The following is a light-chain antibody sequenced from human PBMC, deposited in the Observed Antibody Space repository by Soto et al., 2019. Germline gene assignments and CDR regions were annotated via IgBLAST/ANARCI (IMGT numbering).Light chain of an antibody. V-gene: IGLV2-14*03. Sequence: QSVLTQPASVSGSPGRSIAISCTGSSSDVGAYDSVCWYQQHPGKAPKLIIFGVSNRPSGVSNRFSGYKSGNTASLTISGLQAEDEADYYCSSYTSDSSYVFGTGTKVTVL. J-gene: IGLJ1*01. CDR3: SSYTSDSSYV. CDR2: GVS. CDR1: SSDVGAYDS.